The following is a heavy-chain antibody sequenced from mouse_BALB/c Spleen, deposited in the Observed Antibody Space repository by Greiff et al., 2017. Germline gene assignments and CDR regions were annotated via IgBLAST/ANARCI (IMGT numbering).Heavy chain of an antibody. J-gene: IGHJ4*01. CDR1: GYSITSDYA. V-gene: IGHV3-2*02. D-gene: IGHD2-4*01. CDR3: ARESVIYYDYDVHAMDY. Sequence: EVQLQESGPGLVKPSQSLSLTCTVTGYSITSDYAWNWIRQFPGNKLEWMGYISYSGSTSYNPSLKSRISITRDTYKNQFFLQLNSVTTEDTATYYCARESVIYYDYDVHAMDYWGQGTSVTVSS. CDR2: ISYSGST.